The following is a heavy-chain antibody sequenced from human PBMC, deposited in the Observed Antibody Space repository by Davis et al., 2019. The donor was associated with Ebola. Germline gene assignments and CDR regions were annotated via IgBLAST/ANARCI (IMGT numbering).Heavy chain of an antibody. CDR3: ASDPRSGTGNYVYDY. V-gene: IGHV1-18*01. D-gene: IGHD1-7*01. Sequence: ASVTVSCKASGYTFTSYGISWVRQAPGQGLEWMGWISAYNGNTNYAQKLQGRVNMTTDTSTSTAYMELRSLRSDDTAVYYCASDPRSGTGNYVYDYWGQGTLVTVSS. J-gene: IGHJ4*02. CDR1: GYTFTSYG. CDR2: ISAYNGNT.